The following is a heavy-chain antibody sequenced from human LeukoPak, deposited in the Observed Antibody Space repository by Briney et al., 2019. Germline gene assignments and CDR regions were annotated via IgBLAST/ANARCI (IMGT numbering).Heavy chain of an antibody. CDR3: VREWDHTRMTFDI. Sequence: GASVKVSCKDSGYTFINYAISWVRQAPGQGLEWMGWIGTYNGNTKYAQEFQGRVTMTTDTSTSTGYMELRNLRSDDTAVYFCVREWDHTRMTFDIWGQGTMVTVSS. V-gene: IGHV1-18*01. CDR2: IGTYNGNT. CDR1: GYTFINYA. D-gene: IGHD1-26*01. J-gene: IGHJ3*02.